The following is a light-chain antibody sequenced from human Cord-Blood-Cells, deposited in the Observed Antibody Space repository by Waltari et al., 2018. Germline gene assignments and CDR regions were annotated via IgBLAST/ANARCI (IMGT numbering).Light chain of an antibody. J-gene: IGLJ1*01. CDR3: SSYTSSSTYV. Sequence: QSALTHPASVSGSPGQSITISCTRTSSHVGGYNYVSWYQQHPGKAPKLMLYDVSQRPSGVSNRFSGSKSGNTASLTISGLQAEDEADYYCSSYTSSSTYVFGTGTKVTVL. CDR2: DVS. CDR1: SSHVGGYNY. V-gene: IGLV2-14*01.